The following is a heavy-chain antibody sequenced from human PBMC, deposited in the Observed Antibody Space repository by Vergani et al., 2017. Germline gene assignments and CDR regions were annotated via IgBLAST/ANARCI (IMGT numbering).Heavy chain of an antibody. V-gene: IGHV5-10-1*01. CDR1: GYSFTTYW. CDR2: IDPSDSYT. Sequence: EVQLVQSEAEVKKPGESLKISCKGSGYSFTTYWITWVRQMPGKGLEWMGRIDPSDSYTNYSPSCQGHVTSSADKSISTAYLQWSSLKASDTAMYYCARHFTSAAHFDYWGQGTLVTVSS. CDR3: ARHFTSAAHFDY. D-gene: IGHD3-3*02. J-gene: IGHJ4*02.